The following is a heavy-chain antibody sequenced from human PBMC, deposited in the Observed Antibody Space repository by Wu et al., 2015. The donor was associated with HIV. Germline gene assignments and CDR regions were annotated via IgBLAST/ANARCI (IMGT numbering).Heavy chain of an antibody. D-gene: IGHD3/OR15-3a*01. J-gene: IGHJ3*02. Sequence: QVQLVQSGAEVTKPGSSVKIFCKPSGGTFSNYAISWVRQAPGQGLEWMGGIIPIVGTPRYAQRFHGRVTISTDEDTSTAYMEVSNLKYEDSAVYYCATHPGWTGVLDAFDMWGQGTLVTVSS. V-gene: IGHV1-69*05. CDR3: ATHPGWTGVLDAFDM. CDR2: IIPIVGTP. CDR1: GGTFSNYA.